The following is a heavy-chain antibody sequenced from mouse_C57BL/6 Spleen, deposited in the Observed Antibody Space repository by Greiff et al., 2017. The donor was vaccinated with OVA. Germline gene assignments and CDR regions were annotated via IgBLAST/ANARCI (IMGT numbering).Heavy chain of an antibody. J-gene: IGHJ2*01. D-gene: IGHD1-1*01. CDR2: IYPGNSDT. CDR3: TRGYYYGYYYFDY. CDR1: GYTFTSYW. Sequence: EVQVVESGTVLARPGASVKMSCKTSGYTFTSYWMHWVNQRPGQGLAWIGAIYPGNSDTCYNQKFKGKAKLTAVTSASTAYMESSSLTNEDSAVDDSTRGYYYGYYYFDYWGQGTTLTVSS. V-gene: IGHV1-5*01.